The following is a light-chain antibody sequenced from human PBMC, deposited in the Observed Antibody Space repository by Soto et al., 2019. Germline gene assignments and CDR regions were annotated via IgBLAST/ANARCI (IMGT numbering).Light chain of an antibody. J-gene: IGKJ2*01. CDR2: VAS. V-gene: IGKV1-39*01. CDR1: QSISTY. CDR3: QQSYSTPYT. Sequence: DIQMTQSPSSLSASVGDRVTITCRARQSISTYLNWYQQKPWEAPKLLISVASRLQSGVPSRFSGSGSGTDFTLTISSLQPEDFASYYCQQSYSTPYTFGQGTKLEI.